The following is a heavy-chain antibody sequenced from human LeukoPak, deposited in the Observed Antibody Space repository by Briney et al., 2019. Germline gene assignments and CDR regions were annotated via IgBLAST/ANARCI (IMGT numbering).Heavy chain of an antibody. D-gene: IGHD5-18*01. CDR1: GFTFSSYG. V-gene: IGHV3-30*02. CDR3: AKSGWIQLWLSYFDY. J-gene: IGHJ4*02. Sequence: GGSLRLSCAASGFTFSSYGMHWVRQAPGKGLEWVAFIRYDGSNKYYADSVKGRFTISRDNSKNTLYLQMNSLRAEDTAVYYCAKSGWIQLWLSYFDYWGQGTLVTVSS. CDR2: IRYDGSNK.